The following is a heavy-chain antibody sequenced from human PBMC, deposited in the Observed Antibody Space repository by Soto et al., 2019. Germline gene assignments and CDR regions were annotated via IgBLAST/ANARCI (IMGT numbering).Heavy chain of an antibody. CDR3: ARENRATVTSFDY. Sequence: SETLSLTCTVSGGSINTFYWSWVRQPAGKGLEWIGRIFSSGSTYYNPSLKSRVTISVDTSKNQFSLRLSSVTAADTAVYYCARENRATVTSFDYWGQGTLVTVSS. CDR1: GGSINTFY. CDR2: IFSSGST. D-gene: IGHD4-17*01. V-gene: IGHV4-4*07. J-gene: IGHJ4*02.